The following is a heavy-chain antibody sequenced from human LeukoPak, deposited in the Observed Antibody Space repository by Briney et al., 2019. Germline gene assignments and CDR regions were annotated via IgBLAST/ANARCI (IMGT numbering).Heavy chain of an antibody. Sequence: SETLSLTCTVSGGSISGSTYYWGWIRQPPGKGLEWIGSIYYGGSTYYNPSLKSRVTISVDTSKNQFSLKLSSVTAADTAVYYCARDLARYYGSGSHSDYFDFWGQGTLVTVSS. CDR1: GGSISGSTYY. CDR2: IYYGGST. J-gene: IGHJ4*02. V-gene: IGHV4-39*07. D-gene: IGHD3-10*01. CDR3: ARDLARYYGSGSHSDYFDF.